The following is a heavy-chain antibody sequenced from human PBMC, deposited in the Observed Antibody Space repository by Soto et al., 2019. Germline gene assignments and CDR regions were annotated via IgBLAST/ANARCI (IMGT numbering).Heavy chain of an antibody. Sequence: QVQLVQSGAEVQKPGASVKVSCKASGYTFTSYGISWVRQAPGQGLEWMGWISAYNGNTNYAQKLQGRDTMTTDTSTSTAYMELRSLRSDDTAVYYCARVIVVVPAAIGQEFDPWGQGTLVTVSS. CDR1: GYTFTSYG. V-gene: IGHV1-18*01. D-gene: IGHD2-2*01. CDR2: ISAYNGNT. J-gene: IGHJ5*02. CDR3: ARVIVVVPAAIGQEFDP.